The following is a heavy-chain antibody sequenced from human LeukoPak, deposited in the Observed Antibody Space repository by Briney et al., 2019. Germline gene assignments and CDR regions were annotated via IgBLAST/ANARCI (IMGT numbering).Heavy chain of an antibody. CDR1: GFTFSSYG. V-gene: IGHV3-30*02. CDR3: ARRWLQLDYFDY. Sequence: GGSLRLSCAASGFTFSSYGMHWVRQAPGKGLEWVAFIRYDGSNKYYADSVKGRFTISRDNSKNTLYLQMNSLRAEDTAVYYCARRWLQLDYFDYGGQGTLVTVSS. D-gene: IGHD5-24*01. CDR2: IRYDGSNK. J-gene: IGHJ4*02.